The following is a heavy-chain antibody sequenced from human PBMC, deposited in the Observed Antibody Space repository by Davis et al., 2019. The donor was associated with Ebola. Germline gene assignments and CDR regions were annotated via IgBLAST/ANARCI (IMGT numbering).Heavy chain of an antibody. CDR3: AKGGARYFYHYYGMDV. CDR1: GFNFRSYG. V-gene: IGHV3-33*06. J-gene: IGHJ6*02. CDR2: IWYDGSRK. D-gene: IGHD2/OR15-2a*01. Sequence: GESLKISCAASGFNFRSYGMHWVRQAPDKGLEWVAVIWYDGSRKYYADSVKGRFTISRDNSKNTLYLQMNSLRADDTALYYCAKGGARYFYHYYGMDVWGQGTTVTVSS.